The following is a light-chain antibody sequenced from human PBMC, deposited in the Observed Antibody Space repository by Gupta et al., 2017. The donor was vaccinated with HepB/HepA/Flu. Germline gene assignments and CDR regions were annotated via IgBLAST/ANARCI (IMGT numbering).Light chain of an antibody. CDR1: QSVLNDY. V-gene: IGKV3-20*01. J-gene: IGKJ1*01. CDR3: QHDNRSLWK. Sequence: EIFLTQSPGTLSLSPGETATLSCRASQSVLNDYLAWYQQKPGQAPRLLIYDTSNRVTGVPDRFSGSGSGTDFTLTITDLEPEDFAVYYCQHDNRSLWKFGQGTKVEI. CDR2: DTS.